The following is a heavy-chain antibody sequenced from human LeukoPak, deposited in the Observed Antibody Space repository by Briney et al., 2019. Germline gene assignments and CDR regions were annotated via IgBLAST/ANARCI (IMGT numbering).Heavy chain of an antibody. Sequence: GGSLRLSCAASGFTFSSYEMNWVRQAPGKGLEWVSAISGSGGSTYYADSVKGRFTISRDNSKNTLYLQMNSLRAEDTAVYYCAKPLSSGRGYYFDYWGQGTLVTVSS. V-gene: IGHV3-23*01. D-gene: IGHD6-19*01. J-gene: IGHJ4*02. CDR3: AKPLSSGRGYYFDY. CDR1: GFTFSSYE. CDR2: ISGSGGST.